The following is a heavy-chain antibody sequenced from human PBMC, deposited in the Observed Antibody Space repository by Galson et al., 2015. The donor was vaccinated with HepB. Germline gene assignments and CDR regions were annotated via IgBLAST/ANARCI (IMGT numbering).Heavy chain of an antibody. CDR2: ISYDATQK. J-gene: IGHJ6*02. V-gene: IGHV3-30*04. CDR3: ARDLYSYAADYYYHNGLDV. CDR1: GFTFSNYA. D-gene: IGHD3-22*01. Sequence: SLRLSCAASGFTFSNYAMHWVRQTPGKGLEWVAVISYDATQKYYIDAVKGRFSISRDNSKGTVYLQMSSLRAEDTAVYYCARDLYSYAADYYYHNGLDVWGQGTTVTVSS.